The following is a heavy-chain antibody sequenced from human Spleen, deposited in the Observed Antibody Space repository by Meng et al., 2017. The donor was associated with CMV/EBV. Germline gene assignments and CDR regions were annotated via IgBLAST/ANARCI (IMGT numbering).Heavy chain of an antibody. Sequence: ASVKVSCKASGYTFTDYYVHWVRQAPGQGLEWMGWINPNSGGTNYAQNFQGRVTMTRDTSISTSYMELSRLRSDDTAVYYCAREQNYYDSSGYLSGGMDVWGQGTTVTVSS. CDR3: AREQNYYDSSGYLSGGMDV. CDR1: GYTFTDYY. V-gene: IGHV1-2*02. J-gene: IGHJ6*02. D-gene: IGHD3-22*01. CDR2: INPNSGGT.